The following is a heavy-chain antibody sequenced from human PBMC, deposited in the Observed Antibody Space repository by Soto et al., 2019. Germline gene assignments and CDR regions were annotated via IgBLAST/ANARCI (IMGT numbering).Heavy chain of an antibody. Sequence: WASVKVSCKASGYTFTSYGISWVRQAPGQGLEWMGWISAYNGNTNYAQKLQGRVTMTTDTSTSTAYMELRSLRSDDTAVYYCARDSPVYDFWSGYYINFDYWGQGTLVTISS. CDR2: ISAYNGNT. V-gene: IGHV1-18*04. D-gene: IGHD3-3*01. J-gene: IGHJ4*02. CDR3: ARDSPVYDFWSGYYINFDY. CDR1: GYTFTSYG.